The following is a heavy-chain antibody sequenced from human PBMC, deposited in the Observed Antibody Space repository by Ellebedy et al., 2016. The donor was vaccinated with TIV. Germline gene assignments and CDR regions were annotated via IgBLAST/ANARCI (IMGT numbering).Heavy chain of an antibody. V-gene: IGHV3-33*01. CDR2: IWYDGSNK. Sequence: PGGSLRLSCAASGFTFSSYGMHWVRQAPGKGLEWVAVIWYDGSNKYYADSVKGRFTISRDNSKNTLYLQMNSLRAEDTAVYYCARCPVGVENYYYYYGMDVWGQGTTVTVSS. J-gene: IGHJ6*02. CDR3: ARCPVGVENYYYYYGMDV. CDR1: GFTFSSYG. D-gene: IGHD3-16*01.